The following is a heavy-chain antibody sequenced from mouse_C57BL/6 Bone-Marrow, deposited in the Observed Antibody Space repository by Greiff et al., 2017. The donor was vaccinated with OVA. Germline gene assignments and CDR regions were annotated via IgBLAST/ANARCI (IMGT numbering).Heavy chain of an antibody. CDR2: ISNGGGST. D-gene: IGHD1-1*01. Sequence: EVNVVESGGGLVQPGGSLKLSCAASGFTFSDYYMYWVRQTPEKRLEWVAYISNGGGSTYYPDTVKGRFTISRDNAKNTLYLQMSRLKSEDTAMYYCARHNYYYGSMDYWGQGTSVTVSS. CDR1: GFTFSDYY. J-gene: IGHJ4*01. V-gene: IGHV5-12*01. CDR3: ARHNYYYGSMDY.